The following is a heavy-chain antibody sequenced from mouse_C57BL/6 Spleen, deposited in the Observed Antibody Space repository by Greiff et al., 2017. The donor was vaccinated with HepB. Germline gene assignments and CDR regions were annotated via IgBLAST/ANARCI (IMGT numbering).Heavy chain of an antibody. CDR1: GYTFTDYE. J-gene: IGHJ1*03. Sequence: VQRVESGAELVRPGASVTLSCKASGYTFTDYEMHWVKQTPMHGLEWIGAIDPETGGTAYNQKFKGKAILTADKSSSTAYMELRSLTSEDSAVYYCTRELLSLYFDVWGTGTTVTVSS. CDR3: TRELLSLYFDV. D-gene: IGHD2-1*01. V-gene: IGHV1-15*01. CDR2: IDPETGGT.